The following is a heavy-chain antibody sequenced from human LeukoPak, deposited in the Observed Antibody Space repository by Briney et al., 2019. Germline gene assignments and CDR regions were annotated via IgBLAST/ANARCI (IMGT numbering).Heavy chain of an antibody. D-gene: IGHD6-13*01. Sequence: ASVKVSCKASGYTFTSYDINWVRQAPGQGLEWMGWISAYNGNTNYAQKLQGRVTMTTDTSASTAYMELRSLRSDDTAVYYCARASIAAAGTSVDYWGQGTLVTVSS. CDR1: GYTFTSYD. CDR2: ISAYNGNT. J-gene: IGHJ4*02. V-gene: IGHV1-18*01. CDR3: ARASIAAAGTSVDY.